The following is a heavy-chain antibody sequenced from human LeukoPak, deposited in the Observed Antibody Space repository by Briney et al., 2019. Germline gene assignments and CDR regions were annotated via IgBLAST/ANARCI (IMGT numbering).Heavy chain of an antibody. CDR1: GGSISSYY. CDR2: IYTSGSI. Sequence: SETLSLTCTVSGGSISSYYWRWIRQPAGKGLEWIGRIYTSGSINYNPSLKSGGTISVDTSKNQFSLKLSSVTAADTAVYYCARVVAGASDYWGQGTLVTVSS. J-gene: IGHJ4*02. V-gene: IGHV4-4*07. CDR3: ARVVAGASDY. D-gene: IGHD6-19*01.